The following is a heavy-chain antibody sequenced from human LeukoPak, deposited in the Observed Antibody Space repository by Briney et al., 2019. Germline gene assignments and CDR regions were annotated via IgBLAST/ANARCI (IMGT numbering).Heavy chain of an antibody. J-gene: IGHJ4*02. CDR3: AKDAQNRFPYYFDY. CDR1: GFTFSSYG. D-gene: IGHD2/OR15-2a*01. V-gene: IGHV3-30*18. Sequence: GGSLRLSCAASGFTFSSYGMHWVRQAPGKGLEWVAVISYDGSNKYYADSVKGRFTISRDNSKNTLYLQMNSLRAEDTAVYYCAKDAQNRFPYYFDYWGQGTLVTVSS. CDR2: ISYDGSNK.